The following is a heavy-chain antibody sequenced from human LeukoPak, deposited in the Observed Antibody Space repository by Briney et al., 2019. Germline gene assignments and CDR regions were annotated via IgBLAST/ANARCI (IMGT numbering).Heavy chain of an antibody. Sequence: GSLRLSCAASGFTFSSYSMNWVRQAPGKGLEWIGEINHSGSTNYNPSLKSRVTISVDTSKNQFSLKLSSVTAADTAVYYCARHCRSTSCYVGTNPPPDSADYWGQGTLVTVSS. CDR1: GFTFSSYS. D-gene: IGHD2-2*01. J-gene: IGHJ4*02. CDR2: INHSGST. V-gene: IGHV4-34*01. CDR3: ARHCRSTSCYVGTNPPPDSADY.